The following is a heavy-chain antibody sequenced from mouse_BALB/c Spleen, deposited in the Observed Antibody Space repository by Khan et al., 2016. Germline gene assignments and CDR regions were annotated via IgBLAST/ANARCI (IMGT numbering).Heavy chain of an antibody. J-gene: IGHJ2*01. Sequence: QVQLKESGPGLVAPSQSLSITCTVSGFSLTSYGVHWVRQPPGKGLEWLGVIWAGGSTNYNSALMSRLSLSKDTSQSQVYLHMNTLLTEDTAMYYCARLEDIWGQGTTLTVAS. V-gene: IGHV2-9*02. CDR2: IWAGGST. CDR1: GFSLTSYG. D-gene: IGHD1-3*01. CDR3: ARLEDI.